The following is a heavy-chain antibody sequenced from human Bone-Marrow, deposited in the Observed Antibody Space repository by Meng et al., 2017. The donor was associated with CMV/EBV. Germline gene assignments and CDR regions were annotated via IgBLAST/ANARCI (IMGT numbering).Heavy chain of an antibody. CDR2: IRYDGSNK. V-gene: IGHV3-30*02. Sequence: GESLKISCAASGFTFSSYGMHWVRQAPGKGLEWVAFIRYDGSNKYYADSVKGRFTISRDNSKNTLYLQMNSLRAEDTAVYYCAKGDSSGWGAPDYWGQGPLVTVSS. CDR1: GFTFSSYG. J-gene: IGHJ4*02. CDR3: AKGDSSGWGAPDY. D-gene: IGHD6-19*01.